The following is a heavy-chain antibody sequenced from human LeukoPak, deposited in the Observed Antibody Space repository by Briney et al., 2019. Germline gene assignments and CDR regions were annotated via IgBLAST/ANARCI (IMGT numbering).Heavy chain of an antibody. CDR1: GDSISSSRFY. V-gene: IGHV4-39*01. CDR3: ARRDVGATIDY. CDR2: ILYTGRT. D-gene: IGHD1-26*01. J-gene: IGHJ4*02. Sequence: SETLSLTCTVSGDSISSSRFYWAWIRQPPGKGLEWIGSILYTGRTFFNPSLKSRVTISVDTSKNQFSLRLGSVTASDTAVYYCARRDVGATIDYWGQGTLVTDSS.